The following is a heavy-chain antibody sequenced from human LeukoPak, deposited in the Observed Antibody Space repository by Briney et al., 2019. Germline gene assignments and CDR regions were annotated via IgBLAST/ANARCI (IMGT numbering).Heavy chain of an antibody. V-gene: IGHV4-59*01. CDR2: IYYSGST. Sequence: PSETLSLTCTVSGDSISSYYWSWIRQPPGKGLEWIGYIYYSGSTNCSPSLKSRVTISVDTSKNQLSLKLSSVTAADTAVYYCARRLASVATAGYWFDPWGQGTLVTVSS. CDR1: GDSISSYY. J-gene: IGHJ5*02. CDR3: ARRLASVATAGYWFDP. D-gene: IGHD6-13*01.